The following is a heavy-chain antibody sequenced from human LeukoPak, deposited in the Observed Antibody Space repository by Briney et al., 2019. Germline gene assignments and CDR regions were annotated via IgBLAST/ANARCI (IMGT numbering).Heavy chain of an antibody. CDR2: IYYSGST. CDR3: ARGAGYSYGSLFDY. Sequence: SETLSLTCTVSGGSISSGDYYWSWIRQPPGKGLEWIGYIYYSGSTCYNPSLKSRVTISVDTSKNQFSLKLSSVTAADTAVYYCARGAGYSYGSLFDYWGQGTLVTVSS. CDR1: GGSISSGDYY. J-gene: IGHJ4*02. V-gene: IGHV4-30-4*01. D-gene: IGHD5-18*01.